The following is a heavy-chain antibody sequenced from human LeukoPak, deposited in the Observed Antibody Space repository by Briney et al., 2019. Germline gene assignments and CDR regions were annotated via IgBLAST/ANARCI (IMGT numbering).Heavy chain of an antibody. J-gene: IGHJ4*02. D-gene: IGHD3-22*01. CDR1: GFTFSSYG. V-gene: IGHV3-48*01. CDR3: AKETGYYDTAAIGDN. CDR2: ISESRDTI. Sequence: GGSLRLSCAASGFTFSSYGMNWVRQAPGKGLEWISYISESRDTIYYADSVKGRFTISRDDSKNTLYVQMNSLRPEDTAVYYCAKETGYYDTAAIGDNWGQGTLVTVSS.